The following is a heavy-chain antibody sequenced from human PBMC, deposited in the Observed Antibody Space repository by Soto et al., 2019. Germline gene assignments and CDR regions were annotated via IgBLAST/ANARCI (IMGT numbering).Heavy chain of an antibody. Sequence: ASVKVSCKASGGTFSSYAISWVRQAPGQGLECMGGIIPIFGTANYAQKFQGRVTITADESTSTAYMELSSLRSEDTAVYYCASLNLDSSGWYESRNYGMDVWGQGTTVTVSS. J-gene: IGHJ6*02. V-gene: IGHV1-69*13. CDR3: ASLNLDSSGWYESRNYGMDV. D-gene: IGHD6-19*01. CDR2: IIPIFGTA. CDR1: GGTFSSYA.